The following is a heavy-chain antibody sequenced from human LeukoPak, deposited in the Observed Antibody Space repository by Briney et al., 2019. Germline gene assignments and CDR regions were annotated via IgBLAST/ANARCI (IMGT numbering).Heavy chain of an antibody. V-gene: IGHV4-59*12. CDR1: GGSISSYY. Sequence: SETLSLTCTVSGGSISSYYWSWIRQLPGKGLEWIGYIYYSGSTNYNPSLKSRVTISVDTSKNQFSLKLSSVTAADTAVYYCARDRGHYGDYVDYFDYWGQGTLVTVSS. D-gene: IGHD4-17*01. J-gene: IGHJ4*02. CDR2: IYYSGST. CDR3: ARDRGHYGDYVDYFDY.